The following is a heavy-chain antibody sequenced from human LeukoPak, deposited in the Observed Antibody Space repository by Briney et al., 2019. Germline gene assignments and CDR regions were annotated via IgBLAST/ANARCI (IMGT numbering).Heavy chain of an antibody. CDR2: IIPIFGTA. CDR1: GYTFTSYG. CDR3: ARLSSWYTQDNWFDP. J-gene: IGHJ5*02. V-gene: IGHV1-69*13. D-gene: IGHD6-13*01. Sequence: SVKVSCKASGYTFTSYGISWVRQAPGQGLEWMGGIIPIFGTANYAQKFQGRVTITADESTSTAYMELSSLRSEDTAVYYCARLSSWYTQDNWFDPWGQGTLVTVSS.